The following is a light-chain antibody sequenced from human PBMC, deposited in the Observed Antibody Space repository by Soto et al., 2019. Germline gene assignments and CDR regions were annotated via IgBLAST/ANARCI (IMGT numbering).Light chain of an antibody. CDR3: QQYGTSPLYT. CDR1: HSVGSSY. Sequence: EIVLTQSPGTLSLSPGERATLSCRASHSVGSSYLAWYHQKPGQAPRLLIYGTSIRATGIPDRFSGSGSGTDCTLTISRLEPEDLAVYYCQQYGTSPLYTFGQGTKLEIK. V-gene: IGKV3-20*01. J-gene: IGKJ2*01. CDR2: GTS.